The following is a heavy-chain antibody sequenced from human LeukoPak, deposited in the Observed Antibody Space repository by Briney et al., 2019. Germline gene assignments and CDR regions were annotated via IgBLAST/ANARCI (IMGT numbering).Heavy chain of an antibody. J-gene: IGHJ4*02. Sequence: SEALSLTCAVYGGSFSGYYWSWIRQPPGKGLEWIGEINHSGSTNYNPSLKSRVTISVDTSKNQFSLKLSSVTAADTAVYYCARRIAAAGTGNYWGQGTLVTVPS. CDR1: GGSFSGYY. CDR3: ARRIAAAGTGNY. D-gene: IGHD6-13*01. CDR2: INHSGST. V-gene: IGHV4-34*01.